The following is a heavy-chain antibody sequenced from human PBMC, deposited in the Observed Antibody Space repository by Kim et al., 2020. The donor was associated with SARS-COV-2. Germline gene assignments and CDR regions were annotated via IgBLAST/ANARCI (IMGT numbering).Heavy chain of an antibody. Sequence: GESLKISCKGSGYSFTSYWISWVRQMPGKGLEWMGRIDPSDSYTNYSPSFQGHVTISADKSISTAYLQWSSLKASDTAMYYCARHVDEQLVRNYYYYYGMDVWGQGTTVTVSS. CDR2: IDPSDSYT. V-gene: IGHV5-10-1*01. D-gene: IGHD6-13*01. CDR3: ARHVDEQLVRNYYYYYGMDV. CDR1: GYSFTSYW. J-gene: IGHJ6*02.